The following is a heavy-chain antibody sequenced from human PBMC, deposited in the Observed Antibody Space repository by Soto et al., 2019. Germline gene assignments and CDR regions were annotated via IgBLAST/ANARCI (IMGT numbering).Heavy chain of an antibody. CDR1: GDSISSGGYY. D-gene: IGHD1-26*01. Sequence: QVQLQESGPGLVKPSQTLSLTCTVSGDSISSGGYYWSWIRQHPGKGLEWIGYIYYSGTTYYNPSLESRFIISADTSENQFSLKVKSVTVADTAVYYCASTYYTGDSGPYDYWGQGTLVTVSS. CDR2: IYYSGTT. J-gene: IGHJ4*02. V-gene: IGHV4-31*03. CDR3: ASTYYTGDSGPYDY.